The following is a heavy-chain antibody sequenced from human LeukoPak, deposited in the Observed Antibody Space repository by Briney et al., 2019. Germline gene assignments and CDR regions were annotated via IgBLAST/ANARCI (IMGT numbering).Heavy chain of an antibody. CDR1: GGSFSGYY. J-gene: IGHJ4*02. CDR3: ARLIWSGYYLPDY. Sequence: SETLSLTCAVYGGSFSGYYWSWIRQPPGKGLDWIGEINHSGSTNYNPSLKSRVTISVDTSKNQFSLKLSSVTAADTAVYYRARLIWSGYYLPDYWGQGTLVTVSS. D-gene: IGHD3-3*01. V-gene: IGHV4-34*01. CDR2: INHSGST.